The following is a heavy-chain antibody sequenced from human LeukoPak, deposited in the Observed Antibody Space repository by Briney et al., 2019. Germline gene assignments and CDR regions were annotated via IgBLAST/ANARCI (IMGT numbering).Heavy chain of an antibody. CDR2: INPSGGSA. Sequence: APVKVSCKASGYTFTSYYMHWVRQAPGQGLEWMGVINPSGGSATYAQKFQGRVTMTRDTSTSTVYMELSSLRSEDTAVYYCARTYYDILTGYYSYFDYWGQGTLVTVSS. CDR1: GYTFTSYY. CDR3: ARTYYDILTGYYSYFDY. J-gene: IGHJ4*02. V-gene: IGHV1-46*01. D-gene: IGHD3-9*01.